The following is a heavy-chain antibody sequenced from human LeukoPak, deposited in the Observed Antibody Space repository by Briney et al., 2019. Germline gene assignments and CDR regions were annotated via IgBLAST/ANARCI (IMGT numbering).Heavy chain of an antibody. CDR2: ITGSGRGT. CDR1: GLTFSNYA. CDR3: SKGPNGDYVGAFDM. Sequence: GSLRLSCAASGLTFSNYATTWVRQAPGKGLEWVSSITGSGRGTYYADSVKGRFSVSRDNSQNTVFLHMNSLRADDTALYYCSKGPNGDYVGAFDMWGPGTMDTVSS. D-gene: IGHD4-17*01. V-gene: IGHV3-23*01. J-gene: IGHJ3*02.